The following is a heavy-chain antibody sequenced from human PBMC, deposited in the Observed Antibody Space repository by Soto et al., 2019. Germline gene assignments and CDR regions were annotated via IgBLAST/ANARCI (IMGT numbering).Heavy chain of an antibody. V-gene: IGHV5-51*01. Sequence: RKISCKGSGYSFTSYWIGWVRQMPGKGLEWMGIIYPGDSDTRYSPSFQGQVTISADKSISTAYLQWSSLKASDTAMYYCARLRGYCSSTSCYTHPDDYYYCMDVCGQGTTVTVSS. J-gene: IGHJ6*02. D-gene: IGHD2-2*02. CDR3: ARLRGYCSSTSCYTHPDDYYYCMDV. CDR1: GYSFTSYW. CDR2: IYPGDSDT.